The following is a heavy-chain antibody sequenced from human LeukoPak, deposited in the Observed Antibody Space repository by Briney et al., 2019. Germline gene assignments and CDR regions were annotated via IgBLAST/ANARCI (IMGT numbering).Heavy chain of an antibody. J-gene: IGHJ4*02. CDR3: ARGLTRWLQFSLNY. D-gene: IGHD5-24*01. V-gene: IGHV1-8*02. CDR2: MNPNSGNT. Sequence: ASVKVSCKASGYTFTGYYMHWVRQAPGQGLEWMGWMNPNSGNTGYAQKFQGRVTMTRNTSISTAYMELSSLRSEDTAVYYCARGLTRWLQFSLNYWGQGTLVTVSS. CDR1: GYTFTGYY.